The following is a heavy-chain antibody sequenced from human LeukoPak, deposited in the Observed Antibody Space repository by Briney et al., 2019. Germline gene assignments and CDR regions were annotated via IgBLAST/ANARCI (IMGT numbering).Heavy chain of an antibody. D-gene: IGHD2-15*01. Sequence: SQTLSLTCVISGDNVSSNSAAWNWIRQSPSGGLEWIGYIYYSGSTNYNPSLKSRVTISVDTSKNQFSLKLSSVTAADTAVYYCARIPCSGGSCYSYYFDYWGQGTLVTVSS. CDR2: IYYSGST. CDR3: ARIPCSGGSCYSYYFDY. CDR1: GDNVSSNSAA. V-gene: IGHV4-61*01. J-gene: IGHJ4*02.